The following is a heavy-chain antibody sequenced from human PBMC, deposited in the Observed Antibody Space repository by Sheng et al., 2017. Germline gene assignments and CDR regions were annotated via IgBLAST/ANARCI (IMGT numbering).Heavy chain of an antibody. Sequence: QVQLVESGGGVVQPGGSLRLSCAASGFTFSSYGMHWVRQAPGKGLEWVAFIRYDGSNKYYADSVKGRFTISRDNSKNTLYLQMNSLRAEDTAVYYCASQGVLYGDYGEGFGYWGQGTLVTVSS. CDR3: ASQGVLYGDYGEGFGY. V-gene: IGHV3-30*02. D-gene: IGHD4-17*01. CDR2: IRYDGSNK. J-gene: IGHJ4*02. CDR1: GFTFSSYG.